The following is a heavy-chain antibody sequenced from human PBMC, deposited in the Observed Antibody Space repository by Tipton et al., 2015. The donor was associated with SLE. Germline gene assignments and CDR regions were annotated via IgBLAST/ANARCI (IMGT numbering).Heavy chain of an antibody. V-gene: IGHV4-31*03. CDR1: GGSISSGGYY. J-gene: IGHJ6*03. D-gene: IGHD1-26*01. CDR2: IYYSGST. Sequence: TLSLTCTVSGGSISSGGYYWSWIRQHPGKGLEWIGYIYYSGSTYYNPSLKSRVTISVDTSKNQFSLKLSSVTAADMAVYYCARESDATNYYYYYMDVWGKGTTVTVSS. CDR3: ARESDATNYYYYYMDV.